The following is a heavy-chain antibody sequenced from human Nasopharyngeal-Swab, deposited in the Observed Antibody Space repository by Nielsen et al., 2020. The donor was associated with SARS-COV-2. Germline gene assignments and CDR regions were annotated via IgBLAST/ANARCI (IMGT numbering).Heavy chain of an antibody. CDR3: AREEQSFDY. Sequence: GSLRLSCTVSGGSISSYYWSWIRQPAGKGLEWIGRIYFSGSTNYNPSLKSRVTTSVDMSKNQFSLKLSSVTAADTAVYYCAREEQSFDYWGQGTLVAVSS. J-gene: IGHJ4*02. CDR2: IYFSGST. V-gene: IGHV4-4*07. D-gene: IGHD1-26*01. CDR1: GGSISSYY.